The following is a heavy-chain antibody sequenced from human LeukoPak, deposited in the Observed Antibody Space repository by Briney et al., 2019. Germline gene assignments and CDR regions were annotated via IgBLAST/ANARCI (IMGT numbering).Heavy chain of an antibody. J-gene: IGHJ1*01. CDR3: ARGETVTAEYFQH. D-gene: IGHD1-26*01. CDR1: GFTFSDYY. V-gene: IGHV3-11*01. Sequence: PGGSLRLSCSASGFTFSDYYMSWIREAPGKGLEWVSYISSSGSTIYYADPVKGRFTISRDHAKNSLYLQMNSLRAEDTAVYYCARGETVTAEYFQHWGQGTLVTVSS. CDR2: ISSSGSTI.